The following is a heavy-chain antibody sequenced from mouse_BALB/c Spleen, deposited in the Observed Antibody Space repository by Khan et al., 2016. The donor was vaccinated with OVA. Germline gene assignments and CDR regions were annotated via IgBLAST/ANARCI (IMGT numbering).Heavy chain of an antibody. CDR3: ARRDYDAYNWYFDV. CDR1: GYTFTEYT. CDR2: FNPNNGGT. D-gene: IGHD2-4*01. Sequence: VQLQQSGPELVKPGASVKISCKTSGYTFTEYTMHWVKQSHGKSLEWIGRFNPNNGGTSYNQKFKGRATLTVDESSSTAYMELRSLTSEDSAVYYCARRDYDAYNWYFDVWGAGTTVTVSS. J-gene: IGHJ1*01. V-gene: IGHV1-22*01.